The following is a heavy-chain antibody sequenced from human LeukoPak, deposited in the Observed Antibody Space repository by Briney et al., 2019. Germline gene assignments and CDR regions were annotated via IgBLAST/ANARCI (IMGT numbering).Heavy chain of an antibody. Sequence: ASVKVSCKASGYTFTGYYMHWVRQAPGQGLEWMGWINPNSGGTNYAQKFQGRVTMTRDTSISTVYMELSRLRSDDTALYYCARDLTIDMVGESDAFDFWGQGTLVTVSS. CDR1: GYTFTGYY. J-gene: IGHJ3*01. V-gene: IGHV1-2*02. CDR2: INPNSGGT. CDR3: ARDLTIDMVGESDAFDF. D-gene: IGHD1-26*01.